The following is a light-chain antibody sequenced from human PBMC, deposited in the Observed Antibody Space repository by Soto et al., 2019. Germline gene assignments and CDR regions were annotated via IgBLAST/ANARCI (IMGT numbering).Light chain of an antibody. CDR1: SSNVESYNL. Sequence: QSVLTKPASVSGSPGQSITISCTRTSSNVESYNLVSWYQHPPGKAPKLIIYEGSERPSGVSSRFYGAQSGHTASLTISGLQAEDEADYYCSSYAGAVVFGGGTKLTVL. J-gene: IGLJ2*01. CDR2: EGS. CDR3: SSYAGAVV. V-gene: IGLV2-23*01.